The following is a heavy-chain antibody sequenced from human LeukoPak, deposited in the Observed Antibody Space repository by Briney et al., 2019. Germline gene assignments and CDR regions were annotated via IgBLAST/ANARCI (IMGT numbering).Heavy chain of an antibody. Sequence: GGSLRLSCAASGFTFSSYGMHWVRQAPGKGLEWVAVISYDGSNKYYADSVKGRFTISRDNSKNTLYLQMNSLRAEDTAVYYCAKDGGIYISSGWYPSRAYYFDYWGQGTLVTVSS. CDR1: GFTFSSYG. V-gene: IGHV3-30*18. CDR3: AKDGGIYISSGWYPSRAYYFDY. J-gene: IGHJ4*02. D-gene: IGHD6-19*01. CDR2: ISYDGSNK.